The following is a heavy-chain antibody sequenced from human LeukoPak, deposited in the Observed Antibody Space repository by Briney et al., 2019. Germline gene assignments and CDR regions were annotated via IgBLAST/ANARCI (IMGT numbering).Heavy chain of an antibody. CDR3: ARSRFLHYYGMDV. Sequence: GGSLRLSCAASGFTFSSYGMHWVRQAPGKGLEWVAVIWHDGSNKYYADSVKGRFTISRDNSKNTLYLQMSSLRAEDTAVYYCARSRFLHYYGMDVWGQGTTVTVSS. CDR1: GFTFSSYG. CDR2: IWHDGSNK. J-gene: IGHJ6*02. V-gene: IGHV3-33*01.